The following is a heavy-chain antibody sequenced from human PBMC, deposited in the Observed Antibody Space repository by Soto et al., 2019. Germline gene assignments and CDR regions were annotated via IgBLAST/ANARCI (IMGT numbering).Heavy chain of an antibody. CDR2: IYYSGST. V-gene: IGHV4-61*08. CDR1: GGYLISGDYC. Sequence: PSVTLCLTCPVSGGYLISGDYCWSWISQPPGKGLERIGYIYYSGSTNYNPSLKSRVTISVDTSKNQFSLRLRSMTAADTAVYYCARGQQQLGYWGQGTLVTVSS. CDR3: ARGQQQLGY. J-gene: IGHJ4*02. D-gene: IGHD6-13*01.